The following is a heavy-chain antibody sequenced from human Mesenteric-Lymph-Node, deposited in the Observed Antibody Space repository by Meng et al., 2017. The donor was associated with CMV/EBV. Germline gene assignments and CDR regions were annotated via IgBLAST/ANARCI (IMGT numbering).Heavy chain of an antibody. CDR2: IYSGGDR. Sequence: SLRLSCAVSGFTVSGNYMICVRQAPGKGLEWVSVIYSGGDRYYADSVKGRFTISRDNSKNTLYLQMDSLRPEDTAVYYCAKDFAPQYWGQGTLVTVSS. J-gene: IGHJ4*02. CDR1: GFTVSGNY. D-gene: IGHD3-3*01. CDR3: AKDFAPQY. V-gene: IGHV3-66*02.